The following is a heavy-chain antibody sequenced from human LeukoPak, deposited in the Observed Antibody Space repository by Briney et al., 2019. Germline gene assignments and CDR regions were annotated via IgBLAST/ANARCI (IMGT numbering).Heavy chain of an antibody. CDR1: GESLSGYY. V-gene: IGHV4-34*01. CDR3: ARGRRVYYDCFCGYWLGWCDP. CDR2: INHSGRT. J-gene: IGHJ5*02. Sequence: SETLSLTCAVYGESLSGYYWCWIRQPPGKGLEWRGEINHSGRTNYNPSLRSRVTISVHTSKNQFSLKLSSVTAAETAVYYCARGRRVYYDCFCGYWLGWCDPWGQGTLVTVSS. D-gene: IGHD3-3*01.